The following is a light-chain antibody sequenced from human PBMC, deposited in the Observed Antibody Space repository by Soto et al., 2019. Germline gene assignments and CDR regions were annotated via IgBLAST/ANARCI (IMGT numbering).Light chain of an antibody. J-gene: IGKJ1*01. CDR3: QQYNNWPRT. V-gene: IGKV3-15*01. Sequence: IVLTQSPHSLYVSPGERATLSWRASQSVSNDLAWYQQKPGQAPRLLIYGASTMATGIPARFSGSGSGTEFTLTISSLQSEDFAVYYCQQYNNWPRTFGQGTKVDIK. CDR1: QSVSND. CDR2: GAS.